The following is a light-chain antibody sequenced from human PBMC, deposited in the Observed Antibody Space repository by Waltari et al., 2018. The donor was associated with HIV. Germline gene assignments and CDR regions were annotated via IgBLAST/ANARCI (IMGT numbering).Light chain of an antibody. V-gene: IGLV1-40*01. Sequence: QSALTQPPSVSGAPGQRVTISCTGNRSNIGAGHFVPWYQNLPGTAPKLLLYSDINRPSGVPDRFSGSKSGTSASLVITGLQAEDEADYYGQSYDSSLRASVFGGGTKLTVL. CDR2: SDI. CDR1: RSNIGAGHF. CDR3: QSYDSSLRASV. J-gene: IGLJ2*01.